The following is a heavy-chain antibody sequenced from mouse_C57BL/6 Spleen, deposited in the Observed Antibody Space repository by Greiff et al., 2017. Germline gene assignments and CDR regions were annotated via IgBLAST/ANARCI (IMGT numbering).Heavy chain of an antibody. CDR2: IDPSDSYT. J-gene: IGHJ2*01. CDR3: ARDYGSSYDY. V-gene: IGHV1-69*01. Sequence: VQLQQSGAELMKPGASVKLSCKASGYTFTSYWMHWVKQRPGQGLEWIGEIDPSDSYTNYNQKFKGKSTLTVDKSSSTAYMQLSSLTSEDSAVYYCARDYGSSYDYWGQGTTLTVSS. D-gene: IGHD1-1*01. CDR1: GYTFTSYW.